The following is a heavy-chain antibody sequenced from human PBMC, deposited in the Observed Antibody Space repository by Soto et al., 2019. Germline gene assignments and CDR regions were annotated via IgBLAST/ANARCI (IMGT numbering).Heavy chain of an antibody. CDR2: ISPDGSEE. D-gene: IGHD2-8*02. CDR3: TRDLNHDTGP. CDR1: GFIFSGYW. J-gene: IGHJ5*02. Sequence: EVQLVESGGGLVQPGGSLRLSCAASGFIFSGYWMTWVRQAPGKGLEGVANISPDGSEEYYVDSVKGRFTISRDNAKNSVYLQMNSLRGEDTALYYCTRDLNHDTGPWGQGTQVTVSS. V-gene: IGHV3-7*04.